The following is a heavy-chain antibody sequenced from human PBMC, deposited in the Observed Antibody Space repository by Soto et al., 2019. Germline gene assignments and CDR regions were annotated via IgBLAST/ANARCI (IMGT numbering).Heavy chain of an antibody. CDR1: GDSTTSGGYY. CDR3: ARGAPRPRDVPTYFHI. J-gene: IGHJ4*02. D-gene: IGHD1-26*01. CDR2: IYYTGDT. V-gene: IGHV4-31*03. Sequence: QVQLQESGPGLVRPSQTLSLTCTVSGDSTTSGGYYWSWVRQHPGKGLEGVGSIYYTGDTYYNPSLKSRITVSIDTCKNEFSLMVSSVTAADTAVYFCARGAPRPRDVPTYFHIWGQGTLVSVSS.